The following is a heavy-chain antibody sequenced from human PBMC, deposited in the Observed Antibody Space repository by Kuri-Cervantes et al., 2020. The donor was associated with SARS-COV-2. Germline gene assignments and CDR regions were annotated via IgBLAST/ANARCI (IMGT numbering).Heavy chain of an antibody. CDR1: GGSISSGDYY. J-gene: IGHJ4*02. Sequence: SETPSLTCTVSGGSISSGDYYWSWIRQPPGKGLEWIGYIYYSGSTYYNPSLKSRVTISVDTSKNQFSLKLSSVTAADTAVYYCASGRDYSSGLDYWGQGTLVTVSS. CDR2: IYYSGST. CDR3: ASGRDYSSGLDY. V-gene: IGHV4-30-4*08. D-gene: IGHD6-19*01.